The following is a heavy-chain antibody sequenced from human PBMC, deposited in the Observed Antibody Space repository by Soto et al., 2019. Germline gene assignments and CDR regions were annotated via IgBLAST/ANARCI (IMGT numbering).Heavy chain of an antibody. Sequence: SETLSLTCTVSGGSISSYYWSWIRQPPGKGLEWIGYIYYSGSTNYNPSLKSRVTISVDTSKNQFSLKLSSVTAADTAVYYCARDTVAVAGYNWFDPWGQGTLVTVSS. CDR3: ARDTVAVAGYNWFDP. CDR1: GGSISSYY. CDR2: IYYSGST. J-gene: IGHJ5*02. V-gene: IGHV4-59*01. D-gene: IGHD6-19*01.